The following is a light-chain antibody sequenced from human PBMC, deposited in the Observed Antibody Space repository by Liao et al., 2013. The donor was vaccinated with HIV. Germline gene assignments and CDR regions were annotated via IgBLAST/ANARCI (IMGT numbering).Light chain of an antibody. Sequence: SYELTQSPSVSVAPGETARIACGGNNVGSKYVHWYQQKPGQAPVLVIFSNTDRPSGIPERFSGTRSGTTVTLTISGVQAEDEADYYCQSADSSDTYVVFGGGTKLTVL. CDR3: QSADSSDTYVV. CDR1: NVGSKY. CDR2: SNT. V-gene: IGLV3-25*03. J-gene: IGLJ3*02.